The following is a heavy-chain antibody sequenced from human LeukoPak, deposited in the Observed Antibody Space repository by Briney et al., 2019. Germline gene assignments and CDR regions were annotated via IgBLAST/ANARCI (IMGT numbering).Heavy chain of an antibody. CDR1: SVPFCGYN. Sequence: SETLSLTCSVYSVPFCGYNWSWIPHPPGNGLVWIGDINHSGSTNYNPSLKSRVTISVDTSKNQFSLKLSSVTAADTAVYYCARNMVRGVIISAPVYWGQGTLVTVSS. J-gene: IGHJ4*02. D-gene: IGHD3-10*01. CDR2: INHSGST. V-gene: IGHV4-34*01. CDR3: ARNMVRGVIISAPVY.